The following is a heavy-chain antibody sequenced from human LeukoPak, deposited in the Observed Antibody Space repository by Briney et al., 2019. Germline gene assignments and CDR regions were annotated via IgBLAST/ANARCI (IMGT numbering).Heavy chain of an antibody. Sequence: GGSLRLSCAASGFTFDDYAMHWDRQAPGKGLEWVSGIGWNSGSIGYADSVKARFTISRDNAKSSVYLQMNSLRAEDMALYYCASRGLLGAFYICGPGTTVSVSS. CDR1: GFTFDDYA. CDR3: ASRGLLGAFYI. J-gene: IGHJ3*02. V-gene: IGHV3-9*03. CDR2: IGWNSGSI.